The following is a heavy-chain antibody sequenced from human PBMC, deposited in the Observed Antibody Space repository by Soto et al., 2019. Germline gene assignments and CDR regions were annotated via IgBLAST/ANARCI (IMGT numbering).Heavy chain of an antibody. J-gene: IGHJ4*02. CDR2: IYYIGST. V-gene: IGHV4-59*01. CDR3: ARDAWDSSSSGFDY. CDR1: GGSIRGYC. D-gene: IGHD6-6*01. Sequence: SETLSLTCTVSGGSIRGYCWTWIRQPPGKGLEWIGYIYYIGSTNYNPSLKSRVTISVDTSKNQFSLKLSSVTAADTAVYYCARDAWDSSSSGFDYWGQGTLVTVSS.